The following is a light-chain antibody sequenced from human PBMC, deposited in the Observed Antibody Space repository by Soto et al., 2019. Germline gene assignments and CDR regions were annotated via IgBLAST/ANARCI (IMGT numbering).Light chain of an antibody. CDR3: QQYGSSPLLT. CDR1: QSVHNY. J-gene: IGKJ4*01. CDR2: GAS. V-gene: IGKV3-20*01. Sequence: EIVLIQSPATLSLYPGERATLSCRASQSVHNYLAWYQQKPGQAPRLLIYGASTRATGVPARFSGSGSGTDFTLTISRLEPEDFAVYYCQQYGSSPLLTFGGGTKVDIK.